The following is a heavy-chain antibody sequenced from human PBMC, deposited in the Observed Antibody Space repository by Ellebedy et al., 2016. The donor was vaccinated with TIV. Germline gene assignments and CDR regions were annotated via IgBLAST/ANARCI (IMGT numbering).Heavy chain of an antibody. CDR2: ISGGGDET. D-gene: IGHD6-19*01. V-gene: IGHV3-23*01. Sequence: PGGSLRLSCAASGFTFRSYAMSWVRQAPGKGLEWISGISGGGDETYYADSVKGRFTISRDNSKNTVYLQMNSLRVEDTALYYCAKEKAVVGRPDLDYWGQGILVTVSS. CDR1: GFTFRSYA. CDR3: AKEKAVVGRPDLDY. J-gene: IGHJ4*02.